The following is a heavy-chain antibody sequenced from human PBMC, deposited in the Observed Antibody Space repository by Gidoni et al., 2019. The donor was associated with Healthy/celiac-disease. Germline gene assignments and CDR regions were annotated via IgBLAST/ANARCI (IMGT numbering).Heavy chain of an antibody. J-gene: IGHJ3*02. V-gene: IGHV3-23*01. D-gene: IGHD5-12*01. CDR3: AKDVLLVATIDPSAFDI. Sequence: EVQLLESGGGLVQPGGSLRLSCAASGFTFSSYAMSWVRQAPGKGLEWVPAISGSGGSTYYAASVKGRFTISRDNSKNTLYLQMNSLRAEDTAVYYCAKDVLLVATIDPSAFDIWGQGTMVTVSS. CDR2: ISGSGGST. CDR1: GFTFSSYA.